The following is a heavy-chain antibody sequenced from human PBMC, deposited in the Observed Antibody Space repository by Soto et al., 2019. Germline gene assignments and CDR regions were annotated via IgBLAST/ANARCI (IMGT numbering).Heavy chain of an antibody. J-gene: IGHJ5*02. D-gene: IGHD1-26*01. V-gene: IGHV1-69*15. CDR2: IIPIFGTR. CDR3: AKDGGRGGYFGNWFDP. CDR1: GGTFSNYA. Sequence: QVQLVQSGAEVKKPGSSVKVSCKASGGTFSNYAITWVRQAPGQGLEWLGRIIPIFGTRDYAQKFTGRVTSTADDSTTTSYMELSSLISDDTAVDYCAKDGGRGGYFGNWFDPWGQGTLVTVSS.